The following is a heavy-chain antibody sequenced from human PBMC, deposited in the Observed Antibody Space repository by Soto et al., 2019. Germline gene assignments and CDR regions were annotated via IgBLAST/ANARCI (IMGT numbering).Heavy chain of an antibody. CDR2: ISGSGGST. Sequence: EVQLLESGGGLVQPGGSLRLSCAASGFTFSSYAMSWVRQAPGKGLEWVSAISGSGGSTYYADSMKGRFTISRDNSKNTLYLQMNSLRAEDTAVYYFAKVSAGNYYYGMDVWGQGTKVTVSS. V-gene: IGHV3-23*01. CDR1: GFTFSSYA. CDR3: AKVSAGNYYYGMDV. J-gene: IGHJ6*02. D-gene: IGHD6-13*01.